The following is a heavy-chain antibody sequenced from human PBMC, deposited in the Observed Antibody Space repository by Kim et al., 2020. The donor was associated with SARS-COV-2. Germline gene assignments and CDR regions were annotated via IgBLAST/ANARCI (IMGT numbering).Heavy chain of an antibody. CDR2: IIPIFGTA. D-gene: IGHD3-10*01. CDR1: GGTFSSYA. Sequence: SVKVSCKASGGTFSSYAISWVRQAPGQGLEWMGGIIPIFGTANYAQKFQGRVTITADESTSTAYMELSSLRSEDTAVYYCARDMGSGSYSTTRQDYWGQGTLVTVSS. J-gene: IGHJ4*02. V-gene: IGHV1-69*13. CDR3: ARDMGSGSYSTTRQDY.